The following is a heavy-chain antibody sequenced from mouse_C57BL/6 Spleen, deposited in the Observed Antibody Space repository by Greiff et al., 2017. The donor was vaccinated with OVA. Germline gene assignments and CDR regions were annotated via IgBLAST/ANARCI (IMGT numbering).Heavy chain of an antibody. J-gene: IGHJ2*01. CDR1: GFNITDYY. D-gene: IGHD1-1*01. V-gene: IGHV14-1*01. CDR3: SSVYDGSSYWWYYFDY. CDR2: IDPEGGDT. Sequence: VQLQQSGAELVRPGASVKLSCTASGFNITDYYMHWVKQRPEQGLEWIGRIDPEGGDTEYDPKFQGKATMTADTSSTTAYLQLSSLTSEDTAVYYCSSVYDGSSYWWYYFDYWGQGTTLTVSS.